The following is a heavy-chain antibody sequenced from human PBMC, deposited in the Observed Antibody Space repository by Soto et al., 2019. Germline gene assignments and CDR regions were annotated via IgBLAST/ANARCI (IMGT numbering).Heavy chain of an antibody. J-gene: IGHJ4*02. CDR3: AKVGRQVLFTSDFNY. D-gene: IGHD1-26*01. CDR2: VSHDGRNT. CDR1: GFTFSDYA. Sequence: VQLVESGGGVVQPGRSLRLSCAASGFTFSDYAMHWVRQAPGKGLEWVAVVSHDGRNTHYADSVKGRFTISRDSSKNTVSLAMNLLRGEYTAVYYGAKVGRQVLFTSDFNYWGQGDLVTVSS. V-gene: IGHV3-30*18.